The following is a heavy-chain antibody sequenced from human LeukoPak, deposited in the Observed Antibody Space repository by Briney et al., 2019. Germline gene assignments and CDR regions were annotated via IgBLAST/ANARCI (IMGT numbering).Heavy chain of an antibody. Sequence: ASVKVSCKASGGTFSSYAISWVRQAPGQGLEWMGGIIPIFGTANYAQKFQGRVTITADESTSTDYMELSSLRSEDTAVYYCARDDHYGSGSYYVAAFDIWGQGTMVTVSS. CDR2: IIPIFGTA. CDR3: ARDDHYGSGSYYVAAFDI. D-gene: IGHD3-10*01. V-gene: IGHV1-69*13. CDR1: GGTFSSYA. J-gene: IGHJ3*02.